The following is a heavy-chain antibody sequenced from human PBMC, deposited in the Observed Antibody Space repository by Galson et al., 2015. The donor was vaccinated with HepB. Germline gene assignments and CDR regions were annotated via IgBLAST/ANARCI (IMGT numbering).Heavy chain of an antibody. CDR3: ARGWGSSWPYYYYGMDV. Sequence: SLRLSCAASGFTFSSYWMSWVRQAPGKGLEWVANIKQDGSEKYYVDSVKGRFTISRDNAKNSLYLQMNSLRAEDTAVYYCARGWGSSWPYYYYGMDVWGQGTTVTVSS. D-gene: IGHD6-13*01. CDR2: IKQDGSEK. CDR1: GFTFSSYW. J-gene: IGHJ6*02. V-gene: IGHV3-7*03.